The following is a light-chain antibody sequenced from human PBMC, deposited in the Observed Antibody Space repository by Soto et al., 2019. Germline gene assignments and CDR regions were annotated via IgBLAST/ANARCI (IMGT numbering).Light chain of an antibody. V-gene: IGKV1-5*01. CDR1: QSISNR. J-gene: IGKJ1*01. CDR2: DAS. Sequence: DIQLTQSPSFLSASEGDRVTITCRASQSISNRLAWYHQKPGKTPNLLIYDASNLGSGVPSRFSGSGSGTEFTLTISSLQPDDFATYYCQQYDTYSTFGQGTKV. CDR3: QQYDTYST.